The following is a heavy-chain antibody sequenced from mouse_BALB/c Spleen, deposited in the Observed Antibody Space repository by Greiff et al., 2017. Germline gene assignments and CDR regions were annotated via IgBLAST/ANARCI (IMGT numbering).Heavy chain of an antibody. CDR3: ARQRGYYDYHGNRYAMDD. CDR1: GFTFSSYG. J-gene: IGHJ4*01. Sequence: EVQGVESGGDLVKPGGSLKLSCAASGFTFSSYGMSWVRQTPDKRLEWVATISSGGSYTYYPDSVKGRFTSSRDNAKNTLYLQMSSQKSEDTAMYYCARQRGYYDYHGNRYAMDDWGQGTSVTVSS. V-gene: IGHV5-6*01. CDR2: ISSGGSYT. D-gene: IGHD2-4*01.